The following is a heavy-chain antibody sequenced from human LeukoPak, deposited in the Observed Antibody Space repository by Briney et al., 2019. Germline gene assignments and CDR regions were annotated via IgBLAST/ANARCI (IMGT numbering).Heavy chain of an antibody. CDR1: GFTFSSYA. CDR3: ARVFTGYFDWLLYGGYFDY. D-gene: IGHD3-9*01. Sequence: GRSLRLSCAASGFTFSSYAMHWVRQAPGKGLEWVAVISFDGSNKYYADSLKGRFTISRDNSKNTLYLQMNGLRAEDTAVYYCARVFTGYFDWLLYGGYFDYWGQGTLVTVSS. V-gene: IGHV3-30-3*01. CDR2: ISFDGSNK. J-gene: IGHJ4*02.